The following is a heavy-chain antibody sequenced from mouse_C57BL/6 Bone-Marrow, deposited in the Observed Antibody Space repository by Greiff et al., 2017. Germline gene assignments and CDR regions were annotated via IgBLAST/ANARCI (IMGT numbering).Heavy chain of an antibody. V-gene: IGHV5-9-1*02. CDR2: ISSGGDYI. J-gene: IGHJ1*03. CDR3: TRAVSIGSSYWYFDV. D-gene: IGHD1-1*01. Sequence: EVMLVESGEGLVKPGGSLKLSCAASGFTFSSYSMSWVRQTPEKRLEWVAYISSGGDYIYYADTVKGRFTFSRDNARNTLYLQMSSVKSEDTAMYYCTRAVSIGSSYWYFDVWGTGTTVTVSS. CDR1: GFTFSSYS.